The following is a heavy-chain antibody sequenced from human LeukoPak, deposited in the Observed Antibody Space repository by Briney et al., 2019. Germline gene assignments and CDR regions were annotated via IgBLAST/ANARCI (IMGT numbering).Heavy chain of an antibody. V-gene: IGHV3-21*04. J-gene: IGHJ4*02. D-gene: IGHD5-12*01. CDR1: GFAFESFT. Sequence: GGSLRLSCAGSGFAFESFTMTWVRQAPGKGLEWVSLISDTGRDINYADSVRGRFTISRDNTKNSLFLQMDSLRVEDTAAYYCAKGLFSAYDKYLDSWGQGTLVTISS. CDR2: ISDTGRDI. CDR3: AKGLFSAYDKYLDS.